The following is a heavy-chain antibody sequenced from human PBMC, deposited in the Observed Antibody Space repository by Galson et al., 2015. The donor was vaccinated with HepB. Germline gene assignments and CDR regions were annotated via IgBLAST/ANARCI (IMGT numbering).Heavy chain of an antibody. D-gene: IGHD6-6*01. CDR3: ARGATERVSVVAVEY. V-gene: IGHV1-2*04. J-gene: IGHJ4*02. CDR2: INPNSGGT. Sequence: SVKVSCKASGYTFTGYYMHWVRQATGQGLEWMGWINPNSGGTNYAQKFQGWVTMTRDTSISTAYMELSRLRSDDTAVYYCARGATERVSVVAVEYWGQGTLVTVSS. CDR1: GYTFTGYY.